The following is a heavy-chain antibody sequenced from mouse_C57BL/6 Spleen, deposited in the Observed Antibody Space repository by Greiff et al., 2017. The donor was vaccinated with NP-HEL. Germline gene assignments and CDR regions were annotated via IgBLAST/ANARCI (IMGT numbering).Heavy chain of an antibody. V-gene: IGHV1-18*01. CDR3: ARNSYGSLFAY. CDR1: GYTFTDYN. D-gene: IGHD1-1*01. J-gene: IGHJ3*01. CDR2: INPNNGGT. Sequence: EVQLQQSGPELVKPGASVKIPCKASGYTFTDYNMDWVKQSHGKSLEWIGDINPNNGGTSYNHKFKGKATLTVDKSSSTAYMELRSLTSEDTAVYYCARNSYGSLFAYWGQGTLVTVSA.